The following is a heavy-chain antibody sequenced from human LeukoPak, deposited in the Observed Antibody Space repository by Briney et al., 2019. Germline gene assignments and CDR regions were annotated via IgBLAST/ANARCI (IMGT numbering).Heavy chain of an antibody. CDR2: ISAYNGNT. CDR1: GYTFTSYG. CDR3: ARLPDYYDSSAYYFDY. D-gene: IGHD3-22*01. J-gene: IGHJ4*02. Sequence: GASVKVSCKASGYTFTSYGISWVRQAPGQGLEWMGWISAYNGNTNYAQKLQGRVTMTTDTSTSTAYMELRSLRSEDTAVYYCARLPDYYDSSAYYFDYWGQGTLVTVSS. V-gene: IGHV1-18*01.